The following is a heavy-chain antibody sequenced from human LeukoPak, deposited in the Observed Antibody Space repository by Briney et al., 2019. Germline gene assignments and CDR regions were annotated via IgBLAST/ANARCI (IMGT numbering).Heavy chain of an antibody. CDR2: IYYSGST. CDR3: ARRAAMVTNYYYYYGMDV. Sequence: PSETLSLTCTVSGGSISSYYWSWIRQPPGKGLEWIGYIYYSGSTNYNPSLKSRVTISVDTSKNQFSLKLSSVTAADTAVYYCARRAAMVTNYYYYYGMDVWGQGTTVTVPS. D-gene: IGHD5-18*01. J-gene: IGHJ6*02. CDR1: GGSISSYY. V-gene: IGHV4-59*01.